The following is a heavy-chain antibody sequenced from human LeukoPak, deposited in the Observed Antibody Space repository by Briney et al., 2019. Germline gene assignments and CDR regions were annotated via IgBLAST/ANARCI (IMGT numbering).Heavy chain of an antibody. Sequence: PSETLSLTCAVYGGSFSGYYWSWIRQPPGKGLEWIGEIDHTGGTNYNPSLKSRVTISLDTSKNQFSLKLRSVTAAETAIYFCGSVPTPPYYYFYMDVWGKGTPVTVSS. CDR3: GSVPTPPYYYFYMDV. V-gene: IGHV4-34*01. CDR1: GGSFSGYY. D-gene: IGHD2-15*01. CDR2: IDHTGGT. J-gene: IGHJ6*03.